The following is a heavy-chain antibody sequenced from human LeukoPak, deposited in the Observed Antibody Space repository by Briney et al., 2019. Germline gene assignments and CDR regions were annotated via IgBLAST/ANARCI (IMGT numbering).Heavy chain of an antibody. CDR2: IYSGGST. D-gene: IGHD4-11*01. V-gene: IGHV3-66*02. CDR1: GFTVGSNY. J-gene: IGHJ4*02. CDR3: ARDYRHYFDY. Sequence: GGSLRLSCAPSGFTVGSNYMSWVRQAPGKGLEWVSVIYSGGSTYYADSVKGRFTISRDNSKNTLYLQMNSLRAEDTAVYYCARDYRHYFDYWGQGTLVTVSS.